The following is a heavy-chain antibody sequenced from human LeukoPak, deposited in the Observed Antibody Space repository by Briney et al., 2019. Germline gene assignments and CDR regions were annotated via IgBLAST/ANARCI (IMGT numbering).Heavy chain of an antibody. J-gene: IGHJ6*02. CDR2: ISYDGSNK. V-gene: IGHV3-30*04. Sequence: GRSLRLSCAASGFTFSDFAMYWVRQAPGKGLEWVAVISYDGSNKYYADSVKGRFTISRDNSKNTLYLQMNSLRAEDTAVYYCARGSPYSSSWYGIVGMDVWGQGTTVTVSS. CDR3: ARGSPYSSSWYGIVGMDV. D-gene: IGHD6-13*01. CDR1: GFTFSDFA.